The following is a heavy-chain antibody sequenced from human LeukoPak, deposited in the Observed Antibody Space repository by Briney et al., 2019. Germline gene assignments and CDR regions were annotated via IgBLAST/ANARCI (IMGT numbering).Heavy chain of an antibody. CDR3: ARRPNWGSGHGFDP. J-gene: IGHJ5*02. Sequence: SETLSLTCAVHGGSFSGYSWSWIRQPPGKGLEWFGEINHGGSSNYNPSLKSPVTISVDTSKNPFSLKLTSLTAADAAVYYCARRPNWGSGHGFDPWGQGTLVTVSS. V-gene: IGHV4-34*01. D-gene: IGHD6-25*01. CDR1: GGSFSGYS. CDR2: INHGGSS.